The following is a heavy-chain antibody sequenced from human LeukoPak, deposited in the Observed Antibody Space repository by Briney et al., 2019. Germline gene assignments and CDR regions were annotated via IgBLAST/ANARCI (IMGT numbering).Heavy chain of an antibody. D-gene: IGHD1-26*01. Sequence: GGSLRLSCAASGLFFSTNWMSWVRQAPGKGLEWVATIKPDGRDKYYVDSVKGRFTMSRDNGKNSVYLQMNSLRAEDTAVYYCAKDLELLPDYWGQGTLVTVSS. CDR3: AKDLELLPDY. J-gene: IGHJ4*02. CDR1: GLFFSTNW. CDR2: IKPDGRDK. V-gene: IGHV3-7*03.